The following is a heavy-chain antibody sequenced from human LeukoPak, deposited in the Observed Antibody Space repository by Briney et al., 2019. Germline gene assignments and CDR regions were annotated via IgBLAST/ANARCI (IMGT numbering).Heavy chain of an antibody. CDR3: ARGFYGSGSYYSDY. Sequence: SVKVSCKASGGTFSSYAISWVRQAPGQGLEWMGRIIPILGIANYAQKFQGRVTITADKSTSTAYMELSSLRSEDTAVYYCARGFYGSGSYYSDYWGQGTLVTISS. J-gene: IGHJ4*02. CDR2: IIPILGIA. V-gene: IGHV1-69*04. D-gene: IGHD3-10*01. CDR1: GGTFSSYA.